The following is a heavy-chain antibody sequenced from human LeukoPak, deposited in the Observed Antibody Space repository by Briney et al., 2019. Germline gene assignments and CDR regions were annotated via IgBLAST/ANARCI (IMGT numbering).Heavy chain of an antibody. CDR3: ARGLLWFGELNSFDY. CDR1: GYSFTSYW. D-gene: IGHD3-10*01. Sequence: GESLKISCKGSGYSFTSYWIGWVRQMPGKGLEWMGIIYPGDSDTRYSPSFQGQVTISADKSISTAYLQWSSLKASDTAMYYCARGLLWFGELNSFDYWGQGTLVTVSS. V-gene: IGHV5-51*01. CDR2: IYPGDSDT. J-gene: IGHJ4*02.